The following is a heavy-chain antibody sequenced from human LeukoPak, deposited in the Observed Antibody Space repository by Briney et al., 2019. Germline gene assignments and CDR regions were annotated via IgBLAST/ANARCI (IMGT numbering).Heavy chain of an antibody. CDR1: GYTFTSYD. V-gene: IGHV1-8*01. D-gene: IGHD3-9*01. J-gene: IGHJ6*02. Sequence: GASVKVSCKASGYTFTSYDINWVRQATGQGLEWMGWMNPNSGNTGYAQKFQGRVTMTRNTSISTAYMELSSLRSEDTAVYYCARVDSPDWFHTLTYYYGMDVWGQGTTVTVSS. CDR2: MNPNSGNT. CDR3: ARVDSPDWFHTLTYYYGMDV.